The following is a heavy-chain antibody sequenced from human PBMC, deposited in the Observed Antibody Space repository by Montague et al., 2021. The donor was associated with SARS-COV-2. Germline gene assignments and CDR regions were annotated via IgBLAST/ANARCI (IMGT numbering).Heavy chain of an antibody. V-gene: IGHV4-59*02. CDR2: IYYSGST. J-gene: IGHJ5*02. D-gene: IGHD3-3*01. CDR3: ARAGGFYDYWSGYSSSAGFFDP. CDR1: GGSVSSYY. Sequence: SETLSLTCTVSGGSVSSYYWSWIRQSPGKGLQWLGYIYYSGSTDYNPSLKSRVTMSVDTSKNQLSLRLNSVTTADPAVYFCARAGGFYDYWSGYSSSAGFFDPWGQGILVTVSS.